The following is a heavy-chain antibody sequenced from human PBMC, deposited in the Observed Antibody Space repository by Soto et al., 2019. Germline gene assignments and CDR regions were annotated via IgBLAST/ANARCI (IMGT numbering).Heavy chain of an antibody. Sequence: GGSLRLSCAASGFTVSSNYMSWVRQAPGKGLKWVSVIYSGGSTYYADSVKGRFTISRDNSKNTLYLQMNSLRAEDTAVYYCARDRGEYYDSSGPFDYWGQGTLVTVSS. D-gene: IGHD3-22*01. CDR2: IYSGGST. CDR1: GFTVSSNY. V-gene: IGHV3-53*01. J-gene: IGHJ4*02. CDR3: ARDRGEYYDSSGPFDY.